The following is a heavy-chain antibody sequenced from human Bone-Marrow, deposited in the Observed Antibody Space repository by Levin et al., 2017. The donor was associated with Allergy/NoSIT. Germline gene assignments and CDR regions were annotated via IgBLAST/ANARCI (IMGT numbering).Heavy chain of an antibody. D-gene: IGHD6-6*01. J-gene: IGHJ6*02. CDR1: GFTFSNAW. CDR3: TTGIAARPGYYYYYGMDV. V-gene: IGHV3-15*01. CDR2: IKSKTDGGTT. Sequence: GESLKISCAASGFTFSNAWMSWVRQAPGKGLEWVGRIKSKTDGGTTDYAAPVKGRFTISRDDSKNTLYLQMNSLKTEDTAVYYCTTGIAARPGYYYYYGMDVWGQGTTVTVSS.